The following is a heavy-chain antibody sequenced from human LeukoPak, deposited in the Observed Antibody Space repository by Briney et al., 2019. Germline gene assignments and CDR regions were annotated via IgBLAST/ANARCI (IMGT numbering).Heavy chain of an antibody. V-gene: IGHV3-48*02. Sequence: PGGSLRLSCATSGFTFGDFHMIWLRQAPGKGLEHVSYISSGGSTTYYADSVVGRFSISRDDAKNFLYLQMDSLRDGDTAVYYCARDPHAGIFDSWGQGTLVTVSS. J-gene: IGHJ4*02. CDR3: ARDPHAGIFDS. CDR1: GFTFGDFH. CDR2: ISSGGSTT.